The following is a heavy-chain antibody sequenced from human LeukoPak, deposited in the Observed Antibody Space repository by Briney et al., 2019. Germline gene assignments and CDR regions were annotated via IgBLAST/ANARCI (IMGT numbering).Heavy chain of an antibody. Sequence: GGSLRLSCAASGFTFSDYYMNWVRQAPGKGLEWVSYISDSSSLTYYADSVKGRFTISRDNAKNSLSLQLNSLRDEDTAVYLCAKVIRGGYGMDVWGQGTTVTVSS. CDR2: ISDSSSLT. CDR3: AKVIRGGYGMDV. D-gene: IGHD3-10*01. J-gene: IGHJ6*02. CDR1: GFTFSDYY. V-gene: IGHV3-11*06.